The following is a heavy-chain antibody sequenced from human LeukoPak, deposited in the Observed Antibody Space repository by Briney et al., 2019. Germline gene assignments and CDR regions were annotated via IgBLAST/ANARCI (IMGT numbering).Heavy chain of an antibody. CDR1: GFTFSSYA. Sequence: GGSLRLSCAASGFTFSSYAMHWVRQAPGKGLEWVAVISYDGSNKYYADSVKGRFTISRDNSKNTLYLQMNSLRAEDTAVYYCAKVQSGSYCGYWGQGTLVTVSS. CDR2: ISYDGSNK. D-gene: IGHD1-26*01. J-gene: IGHJ4*02. V-gene: IGHV3-30-3*01. CDR3: AKVQSGSYCGY.